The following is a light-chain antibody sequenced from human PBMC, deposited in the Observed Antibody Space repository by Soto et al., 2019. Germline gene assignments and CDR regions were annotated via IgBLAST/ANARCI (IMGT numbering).Light chain of an antibody. CDR2: GNS. Sequence: QSVLTQPPSVSGAPGQRVTISCTGSSSNIGAGYDVHWYQQLPGTAPKLLIDGNSNRPSGVPDRFSGSKSGTSASLAITGLQAEDEADYYGHSYDSSLSGAVFGGGTQLTVL. V-gene: IGLV1-40*01. J-gene: IGLJ7*01. CDR1: SSNIGAGYD. CDR3: HSYDSSLSGAV.